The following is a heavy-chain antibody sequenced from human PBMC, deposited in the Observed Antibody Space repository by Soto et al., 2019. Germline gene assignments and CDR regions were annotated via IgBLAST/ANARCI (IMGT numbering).Heavy chain of an antibody. CDR1: GGTFSTYA. D-gene: IGHD3-22*01. CDR2: IIPTFGTA. V-gene: IGHV1-69*06. J-gene: IGHJ5*01. Sequence: QVQLVQSGAEVKKPGSSVKVSCKASGGTFSTYATSWVRQAPGQGLEWMGMIIPTFGTANYAQKFQGRVTITADKSTSTAYMELSSLRSEDTAVYYCARDEGGSGYQLDSWGQGTLVTVSS. CDR3: ARDEGGSGYQLDS.